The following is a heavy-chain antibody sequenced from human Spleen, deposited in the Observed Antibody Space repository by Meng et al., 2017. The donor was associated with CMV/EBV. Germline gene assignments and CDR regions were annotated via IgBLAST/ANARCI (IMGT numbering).Heavy chain of an antibody. CDR3: ARDRSHDYVWGSYRLFDY. J-gene: IGHJ4*02. CDR2: INHGGST. CDR1: GSLSGYY. D-gene: IGHD3-16*02. V-gene: IGHV4-34*01. Sequence: GSLSGYYWTWIRQPPGKGLEWIGEINHGGSTNYNPSLKSRVTMSVDTSKKQFSLKLSSVTAADTAVYYCARDRSHDYVWGSYRLFDYWGQGALVTVSS.